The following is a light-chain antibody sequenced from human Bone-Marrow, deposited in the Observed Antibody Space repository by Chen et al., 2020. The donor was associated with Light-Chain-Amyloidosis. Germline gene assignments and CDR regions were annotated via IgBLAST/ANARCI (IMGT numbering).Light chain of an antibody. V-gene: IGLV3-25*03. CDR1: DLPTKY. CDR3: QSADSRGTYDVI. J-gene: IGLJ2*01. Sequence: SSELTQPPSVSLCPGQTARLTCAGDDLPTKYAYWYHQKPGQAPVLVIHRDTERPSGSSERFSGSSSGTTATLTISGVQAEDDADYHCQSADSRGTYDVIFGGGTKLTVL. CDR2: RDT.